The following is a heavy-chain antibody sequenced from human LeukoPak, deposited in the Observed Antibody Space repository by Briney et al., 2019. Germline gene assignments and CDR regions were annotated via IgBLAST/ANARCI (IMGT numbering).Heavy chain of an antibody. Sequence: SQTLSLTCAISGDGVSSNSAAWNWIRQSPSRGLEWLGRTYYRSKWYNDYAVSVKSRITINPDTSKNQFSLQLNSVTPEDTAVYYCARAAIAVAGTADAFDIWGQGTMDTVSS. J-gene: IGHJ3*02. CDR1: GDGVSSNSAA. D-gene: IGHD6-19*01. V-gene: IGHV6-1*01. CDR3: ARAAIAVAGTADAFDI. CDR2: TYYRSKWYN.